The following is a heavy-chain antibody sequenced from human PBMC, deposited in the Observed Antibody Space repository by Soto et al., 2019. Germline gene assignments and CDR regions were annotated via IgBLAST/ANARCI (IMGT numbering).Heavy chain of an antibody. Sequence: PSETLSLTCTVSGGSVSSGSYYWSWIRQPPGKGLEWIGYIYYSGSTNYSPSFQGHVTISADKSISTAYLQWSSLKASDTAMYYCARHVPSQYTAMVPFDPWGQGTLVTVSS. J-gene: IGHJ5*02. D-gene: IGHD5-18*01. CDR3: ARHVPSQYTAMVPFDP. CDR2: IYYSGST. CDR1: GGSVSSGSYY. V-gene: IGHV4-61*01.